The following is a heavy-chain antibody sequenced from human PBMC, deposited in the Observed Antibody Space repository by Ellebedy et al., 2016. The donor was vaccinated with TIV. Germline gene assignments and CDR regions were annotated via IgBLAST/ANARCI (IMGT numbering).Heavy chain of an antibody. Sequence: GESLKISCAASGFRFSDYYMTWIRQAPGKGLEWTSYISVDGGATYSSDSVKGQFRISRDKAAQSLYIHSNNLRADDTAIYYCARFRYTSFWHLGHNGLDCWGQGTLVSVSS. CDR2: ISVDGGAT. CDR3: ARFRYTSFWHLGHNGLDC. CDR1: GFRFSDYY. D-gene: IGHD6-19*01. V-gene: IGHV3-11*01. J-gene: IGHJ4*02.